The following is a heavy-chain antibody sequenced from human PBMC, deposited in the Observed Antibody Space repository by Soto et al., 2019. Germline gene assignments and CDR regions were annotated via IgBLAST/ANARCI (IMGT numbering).Heavy chain of an antibody. D-gene: IGHD3-3*01. CDR1: GFTFSNAW. CDR3: TKDKVKIFGVVTHAFDI. J-gene: IGHJ3*02. V-gene: IGHV3-15*01. Sequence: GGSLRLSCAASGFTFSNAWMSWVRQAPGKGLEWVGRIKSKTDGGTTDYAAPVKGRFTISRDDSKNTLYLQVKSLKIEDTAVYYCTKDKVKIFGVVTHAFDIWGSAKMVTVSS. CDR2: IKSKTDGGTT.